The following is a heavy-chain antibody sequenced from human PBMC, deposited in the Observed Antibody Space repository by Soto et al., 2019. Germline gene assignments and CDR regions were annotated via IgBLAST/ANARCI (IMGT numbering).Heavy chain of an antibody. J-gene: IGHJ3*02. Sequence: QVQLVESGGGVVQPGRSLRLSCAASGFTFSSYGMHWVRQAPGKGLEWVAFISYDGSNKYYADSVKGRFTISRDNSKNTLYLQMNSLRAEDTAVYYCAKGDCGGDCYSFDAFDIWGQATMVTVSS. CDR3: AKGDCGGDCYSFDAFDI. D-gene: IGHD2-21*02. CDR2: ISYDGSNK. CDR1: GFTFSSYG. V-gene: IGHV3-30*18.